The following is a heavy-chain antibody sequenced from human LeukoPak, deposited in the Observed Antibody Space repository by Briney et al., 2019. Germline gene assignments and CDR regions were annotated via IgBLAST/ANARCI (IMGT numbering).Heavy chain of an antibody. J-gene: IGHJ5*02. CDR2: INPSGGST. D-gene: IGHD3-3*01. Sequence: ASVKVSCKASGYTFTSYYMHWVRQAPGQGLEWMGIINPSGGSTSYAQKFQGRVTMTRDMSTSTVYMELSSLRSEDTAVYYCARGSITIFGSALEDWFDPWGQGTLVTVST. CDR3: ARGSITIFGSALEDWFDP. CDR1: GYTFTSYY. V-gene: IGHV1-46*01.